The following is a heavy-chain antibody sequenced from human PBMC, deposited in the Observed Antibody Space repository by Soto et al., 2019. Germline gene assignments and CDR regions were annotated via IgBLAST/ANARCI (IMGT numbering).Heavy chain of an antibody. V-gene: IGHV3-30-3*01. J-gene: IGHJ5*02. CDR2: ISYDGSNK. CDR1: GFTFSSYA. CDR3: ASGDYDFWSGYLGFDP. D-gene: IGHD3-3*01. Sequence: PGGSLRLSCAASGFTFSSYAMHWVRQAPGKGLEWVAVISYDGSNKYYADSVKGRFTISRDNSKNTLYLQMNSLRAEDTAVYYCASGDYDFWSGYLGFDPWGQGTLVTVSS.